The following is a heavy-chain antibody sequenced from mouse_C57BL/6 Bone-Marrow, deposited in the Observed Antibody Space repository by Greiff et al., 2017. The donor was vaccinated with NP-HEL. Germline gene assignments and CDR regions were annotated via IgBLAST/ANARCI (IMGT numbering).Heavy chain of an antibody. J-gene: IGHJ2*01. CDR1: GYTFTSYG. V-gene: IGHV1-81*01. D-gene: IGHD1-1*01. CDR3: ARRDYGSPYFDY. CDR2: IYPRSGNT. Sequence: VQLQQSGAELARPGASVKLSCTASGYTFTSYGISWVKQRTGQGLEWIGEIYPRSGNTYYNEKFKGKATLTADKSSSTAYMELRSLTSEDSAVYFGARRDYGSPYFDYWGQGTTLTVSS.